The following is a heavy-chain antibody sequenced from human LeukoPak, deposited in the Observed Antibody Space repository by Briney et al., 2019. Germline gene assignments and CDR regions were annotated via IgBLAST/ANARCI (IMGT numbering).Heavy chain of an antibody. Sequence: SETLSLTCTVSGGSISSYYWSWIRQPPGKGLEWIGYIFYSGNTNYNPSLKSRVTISVDTSKNQFSLKLNSVTAADTAVYYCARHQLGYYYGMDVWGQGTTVTVSS. D-gene: IGHD3-16*01. CDR1: GGSISSYY. J-gene: IGHJ6*02. CDR3: ARHQLGYYYGMDV. V-gene: IGHV4-59*08. CDR2: IFYSGNT.